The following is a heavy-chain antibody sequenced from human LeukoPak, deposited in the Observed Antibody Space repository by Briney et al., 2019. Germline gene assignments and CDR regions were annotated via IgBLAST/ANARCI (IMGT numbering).Heavy chain of an antibody. CDR2: INPNSGGT. J-gene: IGHJ4*02. V-gene: IGHV1-2*02. CDR1: GYTFTGYY. D-gene: IGHD6-13*01. Sequence: ASVKVSCKASGYTFTGYYMHWVRQAPGQGLEWMGWINPNSGGTNYAQKFQGRVTMTRDTFISTAYMELSRLRSDDTAVYYCVMSRLSGIAAAGTDYWGQGTLVTVSS. CDR3: VMSRLSGIAAAGTDY.